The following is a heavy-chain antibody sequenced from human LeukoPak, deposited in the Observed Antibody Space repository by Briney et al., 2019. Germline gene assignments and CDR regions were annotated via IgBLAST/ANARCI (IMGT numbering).Heavy chain of an antibody. V-gene: IGHV4-4*07. Sequence: SETLSLTCTVSGGSISNSYWCWVRQPAGKGLEWIGRISASGNTDYNPSLKGRVTMSVGTSKNQFSLRLTSVTAADTAVYYCAREGRSSTPGYWGQGTLVTVSS. J-gene: IGHJ4*02. CDR2: ISASGNT. CDR1: GGSISNSY. D-gene: IGHD2-15*01. CDR3: AREGRSSTPGY.